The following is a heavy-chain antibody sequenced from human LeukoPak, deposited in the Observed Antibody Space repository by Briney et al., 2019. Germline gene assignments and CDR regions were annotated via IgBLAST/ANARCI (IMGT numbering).Heavy chain of an antibody. D-gene: IGHD2-21*01. CDR1: GGSFSGYY. J-gene: IGHJ4*02. V-gene: IGHV4-34*01. Sequence: SETLSLTCAVYGGSFSGYYWSWIRQPPGKGLEWIGEINHSGSTNYNPSLKSRVTISVDTSKNQFSLKLGSVTAADTAVYYCARGVAVIATLYYFDYWGQGTLVTVSS. CDR3: ARGVAVIATLYYFDY. CDR2: INHSGST.